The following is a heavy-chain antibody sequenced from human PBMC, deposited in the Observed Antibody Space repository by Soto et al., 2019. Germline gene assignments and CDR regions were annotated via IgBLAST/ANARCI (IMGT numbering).Heavy chain of an antibody. V-gene: IGHV1-58*01. CDR2: IVVGSGNT. CDR1: GFTFTSSA. J-gene: IGHJ6*02. CDR3: AADYTARLYGMDV. D-gene: IGHD6-6*01. Sequence: SVKVSCKASGFTFTSSAVQWVRQARGQRLEWIGWIVVGSGNTNYAQKFQERVTITRDMSTSTAYMELGSLRSEDTAVYYCAADYTARLYGMDVWGQGTTVTVSS.